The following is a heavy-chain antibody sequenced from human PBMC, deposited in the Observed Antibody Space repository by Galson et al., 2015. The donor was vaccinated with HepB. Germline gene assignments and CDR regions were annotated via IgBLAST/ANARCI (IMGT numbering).Heavy chain of an antibody. D-gene: IGHD3-10*01. Sequence: SVKVSCKASGYTFTGYYMHWVRQAPGQGLEWMGRINPNSGGTNYAQKFQGRVTMTRDTSISTAYMELSRLRSDDTAVYYCARDVLLWFRELWGLGYWGQGTLVTVSS. V-gene: IGHV1-2*06. CDR2: INPNSGGT. J-gene: IGHJ4*02. CDR1: GYTFTGYY. CDR3: ARDVLLWFRELWGLGY.